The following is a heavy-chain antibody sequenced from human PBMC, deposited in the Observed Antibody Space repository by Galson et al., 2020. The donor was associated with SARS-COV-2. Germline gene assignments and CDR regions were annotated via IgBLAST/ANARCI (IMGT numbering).Heavy chain of an antibody. J-gene: IGHJ5*02. CDR3: LKASTVTTGFS. CDR2: MSPLCDKT. CDR1: GEHYTNSD. V-gene: IGHV1-8*01. Sequence: SVKVCCRASGEHYTNSDVNRLRQPYGQGLEWKGWMSPLCDKTGYAQKFQGRVTMTKDTSISTAYMELSSLSPEDTAVYYCLKASTVTTGFSWGQGTPVSVSS. D-gene: IGHD4-17*01.